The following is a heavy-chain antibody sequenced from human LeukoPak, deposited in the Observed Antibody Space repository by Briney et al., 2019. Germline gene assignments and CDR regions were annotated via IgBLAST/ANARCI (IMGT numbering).Heavy chain of an antibody. CDR3: VRDKGELVPGLMMYRYYGMDV. D-gene: IGHD1-26*01. CDR1: GGSISSDY. V-gene: IGHV4-4*07. CDR2: VYVSGSS. Sequence: SETLSLTCTVSGGSISSDYWSWVRQSAGKGLEWIGRVYVSGSSIYNPSLKSRVTMSIDTSKNQFSLRLSSLTAADTAVYYCVRDKGELVPGLMMYRYYGMDVWGQGTTVTVSS. J-gene: IGHJ6*02.